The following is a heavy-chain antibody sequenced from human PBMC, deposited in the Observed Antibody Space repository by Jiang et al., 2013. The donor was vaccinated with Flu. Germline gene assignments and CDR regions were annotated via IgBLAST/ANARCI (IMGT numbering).Heavy chain of an antibody. CDR1: GGSISSYY. Sequence: LVKPSETLSLTCTVSGGSISSYYWSWIRQPPGKGLEWIGYIYYSGSTNYNPSLKSRVTISVDTSKNQFSLKLSSVTAADTAVYYCARVPAAAVTDGDGDNYYYYYYMDVWGKGTTVTVSS. V-gene: IGHV4-59*01. J-gene: IGHJ6*03. CDR2: IYYSGST. D-gene: IGHD6-13*01. CDR3: ARVPAAAVTDGDGDNYYYYYYMDV.